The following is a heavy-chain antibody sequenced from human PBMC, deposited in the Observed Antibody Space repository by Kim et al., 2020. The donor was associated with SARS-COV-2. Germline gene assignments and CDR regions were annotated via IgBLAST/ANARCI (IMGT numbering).Heavy chain of an antibody. Sequence: SETLSLTCTVSGGSISSGSEYWSWIRQCPGKGLEWIGYIYYTGNTYYNPSLKSRVTISVDTSKNQFSLKLTSVTAADTAVYYCARHYGGNSGVDYWGQGT. V-gene: IGHV4-31*03. CDR1: GGSISSGSEY. D-gene: IGHD4-17*01. CDR2: IYYTGNT. J-gene: IGHJ4*02. CDR3: ARHYGGNSGVDY.